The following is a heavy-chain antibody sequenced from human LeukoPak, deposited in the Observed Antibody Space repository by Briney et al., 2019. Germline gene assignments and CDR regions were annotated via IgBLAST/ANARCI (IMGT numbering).Heavy chain of an antibody. CDR1: GVTDCGVY. J-gene: IGHJ4*02. CDR2: IYAYGST. V-gene: IGHV3-66*01. Sequence: PGGSLTLSCAASGVTDCGVYISCVRQAPGKGLEGGSVIYAYGSTYYADSGKGRFTISRDNSNNMLYLQINGLSTDDRVVYFGARGIAVSVEYFEYWGQETLVTVSS. D-gene: IGHD6-19*01. CDR3: ARGIAVSVEYFEY.